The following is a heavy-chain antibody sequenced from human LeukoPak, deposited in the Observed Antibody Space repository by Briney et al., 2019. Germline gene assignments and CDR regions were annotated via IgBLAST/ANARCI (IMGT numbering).Heavy chain of an antibody. J-gene: IGHJ4*02. CDR1: GDSISDYH. Sequence: SETLSLTCTVSGDSISDYHWGWIRQPPGKGLEWIGYIYYSGDTNYNPSLKSRVTISIDTSKNQFSLKLTSVTAADTAVYYCARETSLAGFASGLGFNYWGQGILVTVSS. V-gene: IGHV4-59*12. D-gene: IGHD6-19*01. CDR3: ARETSLAGFASGLGFNY. CDR2: IYYSGDT.